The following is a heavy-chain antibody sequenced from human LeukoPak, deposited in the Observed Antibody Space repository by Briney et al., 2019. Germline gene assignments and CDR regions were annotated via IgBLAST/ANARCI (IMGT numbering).Heavy chain of an antibody. D-gene: IGHD3-3*01. CDR3: ARVDTIFGVVPVY. Sequence: GGSLRLSCAASGFTFSSYWMHWVRQAPGKGLGWVYCFNSDGSSTSYANSVKGRFPMSRDNAKKKLYLQMNSLRAEDTAVYYCARVDTIFGVVPVYWGQGTLVTVSS. CDR1: GFTFSSYW. CDR2: FNSDGSST. J-gene: IGHJ4*02. V-gene: IGHV3-74*01.